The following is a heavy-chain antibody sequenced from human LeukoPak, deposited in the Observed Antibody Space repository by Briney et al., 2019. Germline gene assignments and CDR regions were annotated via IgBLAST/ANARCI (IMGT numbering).Heavy chain of an antibody. J-gene: IGHJ4*02. CDR2: IRSKANSYAT. Sequence: PGGSLKLSCAASGFTFSGSAMHWVRQASGKGLEWVGRIRSKANSYATAYAASVKGRFTISRDGSKNTAYLQMNSLKTEDTAVYYCTRLPIAAAGTRDYWGQGTLVTVSS. V-gene: IGHV3-73*01. D-gene: IGHD6-13*01. CDR1: GFTFSGSA. CDR3: TRLPIAAAGTRDY.